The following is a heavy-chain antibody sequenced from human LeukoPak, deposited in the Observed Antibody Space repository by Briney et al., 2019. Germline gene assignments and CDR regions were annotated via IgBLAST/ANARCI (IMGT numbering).Heavy chain of an antibody. CDR1: GYTFTGYY. V-gene: IGHV1-2*04. CDR2: INPNSGGT. Sequence: ASVKVSCKASGYTFTGYYMHWVRQAPGQGLEWMGWINPNSGGTNYAQKFQGWVTMTRDTSISTAYMELSRLRSDDTAVYYCARGDDILTGYYTAFDIWGQGTMVTVSS. CDR3: ARGDDILTGYYTAFDI. J-gene: IGHJ3*02. D-gene: IGHD3-9*01.